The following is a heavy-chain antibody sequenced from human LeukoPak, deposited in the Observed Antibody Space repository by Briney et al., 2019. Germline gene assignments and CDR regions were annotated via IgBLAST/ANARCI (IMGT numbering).Heavy chain of an antibody. CDR1: GFTFSSYA. CDR2: ISGSGGST. D-gene: IGHD1-26*01. J-gene: IGHJ3*02. Sequence: PGGSLRLSCAASGFTFSSYAMSWVRQAPGKGLEWVSAISGSGGSTYYADSVKGRFTISRDNSKNTLYLQMNSLRAEDTAVYYCAKSLFTSAEGSDRASDIWGQGTMVTVSS. CDR3: AKSLFTSAEGSDRASDI. V-gene: IGHV3-23*01.